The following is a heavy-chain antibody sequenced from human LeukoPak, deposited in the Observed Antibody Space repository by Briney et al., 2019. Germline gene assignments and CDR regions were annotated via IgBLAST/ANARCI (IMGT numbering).Heavy chain of an antibody. J-gene: IGHJ4*02. CDR1: GFTFDDYG. CDR3: ARAKDIVVVPHKLYYFDY. CDR2: ISSSSSYI. V-gene: IGHV3-21*01. D-gene: IGHD2-2*01. Sequence: PGGSLRLSCAASGFTFDDYGMSWVRQAPGKGLEWVSSISSSSSYIYYADSVKGRFTISRDNAKNSLYLQMNSLRAEDTAVYYCARAKDIVVVPHKLYYFDYWGQGTLVTVSS.